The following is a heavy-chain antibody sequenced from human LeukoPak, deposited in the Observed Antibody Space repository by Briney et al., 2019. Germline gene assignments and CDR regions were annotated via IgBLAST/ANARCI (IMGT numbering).Heavy chain of an antibody. Sequence: ASVKVSCKVSGYTLTELSMHWVRQAPGKGLEWMGGFDPEDGETIYAQKFQGRVTMTEDTSTDTAYMELGSLRSEDTAVYYCATDQPGYSYGDGYFDYWGQGTLVTVSS. CDR1: GYTLTELS. CDR2: FDPEDGET. J-gene: IGHJ4*02. CDR3: ATDQPGYSYGDGYFDY. V-gene: IGHV1-24*01. D-gene: IGHD5-18*01.